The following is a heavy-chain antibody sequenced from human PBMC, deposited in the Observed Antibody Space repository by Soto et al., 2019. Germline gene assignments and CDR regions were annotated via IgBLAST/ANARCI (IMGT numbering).Heavy chain of an antibody. CDR1: GFTFWSYA. CDR3: AKRPHYYGSGSQYGMDV. J-gene: IGHJ6*02. CDR2: ISGSGGST. V-gene: IGHV3-23*01. Sequence: PGGSLGLSCAASGFTFWSYAMGWVRQAPGKGLEWVSAISGSGGSTYYADSVKGRFTISRDNSKNTLYLQMNSLRAEDTAVYYCAKRPHYYGSGSQYGMDVWGQGTTVTVSS. D-gene: IGHD3-10*01.